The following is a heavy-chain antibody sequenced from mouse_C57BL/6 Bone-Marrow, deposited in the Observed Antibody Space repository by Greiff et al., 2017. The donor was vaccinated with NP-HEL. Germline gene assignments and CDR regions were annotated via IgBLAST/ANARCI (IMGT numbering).Heavy chain of an antibody. CDR2: ISSGGSYT. V-gene: IGHV5-6*01. CDR3: ARHAYSFAY. D-gene: IGHD2-10*01. CDR1: GFTFSSYG. J-gene: IGHJ3*01. Sequence: EVKLMESGGDLVKPGGSLKLSCAASGFTFSSYGMSWVRQTPDKRLEWVATISSGGSYTYYPDSVKGRFTISRDNAKNTLYLQMSSLKSEDTAMYYCARHAYSFAYWGQGTLVTVSA.